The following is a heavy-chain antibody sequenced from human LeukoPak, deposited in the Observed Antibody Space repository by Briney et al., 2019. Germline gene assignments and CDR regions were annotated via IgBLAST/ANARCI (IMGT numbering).Heavy chain of an antibody. CDR2: INHSGST. CDR3: AREPAAMYFDY. J-gene: IGHJ4*02. CDR1: GGSFSGYY. D-gene: IGHD2-2*01. Sequence: SETLSLTCTVYGGSFSGYYCSWIRQPPGKGLEWIGEINHSGSTNYNPSLKSRVTISVDTSRNQFSLKLSSVTAADTAVYYCAREPAAMYFDYWGQGTRVTVSS. V-gene: IGHV4-34*01.